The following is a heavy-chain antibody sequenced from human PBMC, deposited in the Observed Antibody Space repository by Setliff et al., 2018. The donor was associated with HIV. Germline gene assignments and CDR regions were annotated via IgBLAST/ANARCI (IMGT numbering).Heavy chain of an antibody. CDR2: ISSSGSTI. CDR1: GFTFSSYE. V-gene: IGHV3-48*03. J-gene: IGHJ4*02. CDR3: ARDRYEDRAFDY. Sequence: PGGSLRLSCAASGFTFSSYEMNWVRQAPGKGLEWVSYISSSGSTIYYADSVKGRFTISRDNAKNSLYLQMNSLRAEDTAVYYCARDRYEDRAFDYWGQGTLVTVSS. D-gene: IGHD1-20*01.